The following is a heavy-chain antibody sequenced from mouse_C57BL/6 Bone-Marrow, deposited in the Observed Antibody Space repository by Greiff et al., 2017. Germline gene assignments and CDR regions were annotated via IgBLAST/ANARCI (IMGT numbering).Heavy chain of an antibody. J-gene: IGHJ4*01. CDR3: ARHGGIVAYYYAMDY. CDR1: GFTFSSYG. D-gene: IGHD1-1*01. Sequence: EVKLVESGGDLVKPGGSLKLSCAASGFTFSSYGMSWVRQTPDKRLEWVATISSGGSYTYYPDSVKGQFTISRDNAKNTLYLQMSSLKSEDTAMYYCARHGGIVAYYYAMDYWGQGTSVTVSS. V-gene: IGHV5-6*01. CDR2: ISSGGSYT.